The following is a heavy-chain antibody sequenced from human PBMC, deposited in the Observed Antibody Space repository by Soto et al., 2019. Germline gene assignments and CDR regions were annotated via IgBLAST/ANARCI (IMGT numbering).Heavy chain of an antibody. D-gene: IGHD3-22*01. J-gene: IGHJ4*02. V-gene: IGHV4-38-2*02. CDR2: IYHSGST. Sequence: WETLSLTGAVSGYSISSGYYWGWIRQPPGKGLEWIGSIYHSGSTYYNPSLKSRVTISVDTSKNQFSLKLSSVTAADTAVYYCARDGHYDSSGYWYWGQGTLVTVSS. CDR3: ARDGHYDSSGYWY. CDR1: GYSISSGYY.